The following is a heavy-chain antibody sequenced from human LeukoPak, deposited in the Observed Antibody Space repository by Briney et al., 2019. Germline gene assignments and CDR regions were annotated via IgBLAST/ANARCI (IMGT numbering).Heavy chain of an antibody. Sequence: SETLSLTCTVSGGSISSGGYYWSWIRQHPGKGLEWIGYIYYSGSTYYNPSLKSRVTISVDTSKNQFSLKLSSVTAAATAVYYCARCGYAYDTNWLTFDLWGRGTLVTVSS. V-gene: IGHV4-31*03. J-gene: IGHJ2*01. CDR2: IYYSGST. CDR1: GGSISSGGYY. D-gene: IGHD5-12*01. CDR3: ARCGYAYDTNWLTFDL.